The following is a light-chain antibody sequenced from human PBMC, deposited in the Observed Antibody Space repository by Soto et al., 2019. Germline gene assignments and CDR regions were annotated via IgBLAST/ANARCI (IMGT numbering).Light chain of an antibody. CDR2: GAS. CDR3: QQYGSSRT. Sequence: IVLTQSPGTLSLSPGARATLSCRASQSVSSSYLAWYQQKPGQAPRLLIYGASSRATGIPDRFSGSGSGTDFTLTISRLEPEDFAVYYCQQYGSSRTFGQGTKV. J-gene: IGKJ1*01. CDR1: QSVSSSY. V-gene: IGKV3-20*01.